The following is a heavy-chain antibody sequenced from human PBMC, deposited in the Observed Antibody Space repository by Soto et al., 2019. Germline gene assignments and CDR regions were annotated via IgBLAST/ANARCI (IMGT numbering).Heavy chain of an antibody. Sequence: EVQLLESGGGLVQPGGSLRLSCAASGFTFSSYAMSWVRQAPGKGLEWVSAISGSGGSKYYADSVKGRFTISRDNSKNTLYLQMNSLRAEDTAVYYCAGGCSGGSCLVYYFDYWGQGTLVTVSS. CDR1: GFTFSSYA. CDR2: ISGSGGSK. J-gene: IGHJ4*02. CDR3: AGGCSGGSCLVYYFDY. V-gene: IGHV3-23*01. D-gene: IGHD2-15*01.